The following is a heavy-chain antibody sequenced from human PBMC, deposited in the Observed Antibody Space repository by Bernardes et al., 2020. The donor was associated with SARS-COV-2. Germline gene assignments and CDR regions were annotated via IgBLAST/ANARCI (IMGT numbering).Heavy chain of an antibody. CDR2: IYWDDDK. J-gene: IGHJ5*02. CDR3: AHWFGMITRAWFDP. Sequence: SGPTLVKPTQTLTLTCTFSGFSLSTNGLGVGWIRQPPGKALEWLALIYWDDDKRYIPSLRSRLTITKDTSKNQVVLTMTNMDPVDTATYYCAHWFGMITRAWFDPWGQGILVTVSS. V-gene: IGHV2-5*02. D-gene: IGHD3-16*01. CDR1: GFSLSTNGLG.